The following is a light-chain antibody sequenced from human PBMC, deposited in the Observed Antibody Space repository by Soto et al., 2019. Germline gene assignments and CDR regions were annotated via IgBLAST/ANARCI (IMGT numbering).Light chain of an antibody. V-gene: IGLV1-51*01. CDR2: DNN. CDR3: GTWDSSLSAVV. J-gene: IGLJ7*01. Sequence: QSVLTQPPSVSAAPGQKVTISCSGRDFNIGNNYVSWYQHLPGTAPKLLIYDNNKRPSGIPDRFSGSKSGTSATLDITGLQTGDEADYYCGTWDSSLSAVVFGGGTQLTVL. CDR1: DFNIGNNY.